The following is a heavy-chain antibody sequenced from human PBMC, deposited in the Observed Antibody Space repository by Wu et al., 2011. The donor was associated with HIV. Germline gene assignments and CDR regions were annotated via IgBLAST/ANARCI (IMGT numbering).Heavy chain of an antibody. CDR3: ARDSTRVAFDI. Sequence: PRKGRGVHWIYPLQWEHQLQPSLRSRVTISVDTSKNQXSLRLSSVTAADTAVYYCARDSTRVAFDIWGQGTMVTVSS. J-gene: IGHJ3*02. D-gene: IGHD2-2*01. CDR2: PLQWEH. V-gene: IGHV4-59*12.